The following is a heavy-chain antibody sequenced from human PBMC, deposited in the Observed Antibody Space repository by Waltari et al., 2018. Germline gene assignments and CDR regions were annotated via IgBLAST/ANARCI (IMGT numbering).Heavy chain of an antibody. V-gene: IGHV3-23*01. CDR2: FSGSDGSV. CDR1: AFIFRSYG. CDR3: AKIRFAVAPKGSFDI. J-gene: IGHJ3*02. D-gene: IGHD6-19*01. Sequence: EVQLLESGGGLVQPGGSLRLSCAASAFIFRSYGMRWVRQAPGKGLEWVSTFSGSDGSVYYADSVKGRFTISKDNSKKMLYLQMNSLRADDTAVYYCAKIRFAVAPKGSFDIWGQGTKVTVSA.